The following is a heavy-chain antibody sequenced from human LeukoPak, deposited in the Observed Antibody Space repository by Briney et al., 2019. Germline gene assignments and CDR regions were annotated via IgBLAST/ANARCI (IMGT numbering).Heavy chain of an antibody. D-gene: IGHD6-13*01. V-gene: IGHV3-30*04. CDR2: ISYDGSNK. CDR3: ARDRGSSWYGNWFDP. J-gene: IGHJ5*02. CDR1: GFTFSSYA. Sequence: GRSLRLSCAASGFTFSSYAMHWVRQAPGKGLEWEAVISYDGSNKYYADSVKGRFTISRDNSKNTLYLQMNSLRAEDTAVYYCARDRGSSWYGNWFDPWGQGTLVTVSS.